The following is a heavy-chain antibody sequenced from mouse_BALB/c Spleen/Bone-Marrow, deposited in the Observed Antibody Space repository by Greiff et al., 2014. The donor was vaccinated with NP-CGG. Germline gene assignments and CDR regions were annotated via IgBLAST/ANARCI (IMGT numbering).Heavy chain of an antibody. CDR2: IDPAIINT. V-gene: IGHV14-3*02. CDR1: GFNTKDTY. CDR3: ARYRYYGSSYAMDY. D-gene: IGHD1-1*01. Sequence: DVKLQESGAELVKPGASVKLSCTASGFNTKDTYMFWVKQRPDQGLEWIGRIDPAIINTKYDPKFQGKATIAADTSSNTAYLQLSSLSSEDTAVYYCARYRYYGSSYAMDYWGQGTSVTVSS. J-gene: IGHJ4*01.